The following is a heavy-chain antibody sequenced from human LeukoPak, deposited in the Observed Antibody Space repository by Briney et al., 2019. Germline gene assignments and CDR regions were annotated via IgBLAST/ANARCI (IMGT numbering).Heavy chain of an antibody. CDR1: GFSFSSYW. Sequence: PGGSLRLSCAASGFSFSSYWMSWVRQAPGKGLEWVANIKQDGSDKKYVDSVKGRFTISRDNAKNSLYLQMNSLRVEDTAVYYCARVGVVVVVAATFDGYYMDVWGKGTTVTISS. D-gene: IGHD2-15*01. V-gene: IGHV3-7*03. CDR3: ARVGVVVVVAATFDGYYMDV. J-gene: IGHJ6*03. CDR2: IKQDGSDK.